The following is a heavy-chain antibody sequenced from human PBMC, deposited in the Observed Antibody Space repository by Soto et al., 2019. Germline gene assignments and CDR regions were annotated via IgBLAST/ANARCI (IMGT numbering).Heavy chain of an antibody. CDR3: XXXXKRFSDFYYYGMDV. D-gene: IGHD1-1*01. Sequence: QVHLVQSGAEMRKPGSSVRVSCKASGGPFTNYGLNWVRQAPGQGLEWMGGVIPIFGSATYAQKFQDRVTXTXDEXXTTAXXXXXXXXXDDTXIYXXXXXXKRFSDFYYYGMDVWGQGTTVTV. J-gene: IGHJ6*02. V-gene: IGHV1-69*05. CDR1: GGPFTNYG. CDR2: VIPIFGSA.